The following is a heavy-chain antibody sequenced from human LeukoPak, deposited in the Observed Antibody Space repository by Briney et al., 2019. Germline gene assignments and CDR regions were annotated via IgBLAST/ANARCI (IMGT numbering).Heavy chain of an antibody. J-gene: IGHJ3*02. V-gene: IGHV3-30*02. Sequence: PGGSLRLSCAASGFTFSSYGMHWVRQAPGKGLEWVAFIRYDGSNKYYADSVKGRFTISRDNSKNTLYLQMNSLRAEDTAVYYCAKDSQGLVTYHDAFDIWGQGTMVTVSS. CDR3: AKDSQGLVTYHDAFDI. D-gene: IGHD3/OR15-3a*01. CDR2: IRYDGSNK. CDR1: GFTFSSYG.